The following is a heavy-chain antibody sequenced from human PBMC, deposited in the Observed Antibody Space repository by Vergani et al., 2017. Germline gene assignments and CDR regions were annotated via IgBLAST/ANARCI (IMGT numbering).Heavy chain of an antibody. J-gene: IGHJ3*02. CDR2: INPNSGGT. CDR3: ARRLGVDDAFDI. D-gene: IGHD2-15*01. Sequence: QVQLVQSGAEVKKPGASVKVSCKASGYTFTGYYMHWVRQAPGQGLEWMGWINPNSGGTNYAQKFQGRVTMTRDTSISTAYLQWSSLKASDTAMYYCARRLGVDDAFDIWGQGTMVTVSS. CDR1: GYTFTGYY. V-gene: IGHV1-2*02.